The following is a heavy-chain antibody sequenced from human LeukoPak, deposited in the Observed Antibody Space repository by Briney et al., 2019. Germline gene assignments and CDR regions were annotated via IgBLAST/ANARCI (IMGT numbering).Heavy chain of an antibody. CDR3: AHRGDITMVRGVSPIRGWFDP. CDR2: IYWNDDK. Sequence: ASGPTLVKPTQTLTLTCTFSGFSLSTSGVGVGWIRQPPGKALEWLAVIYWNDDKRYSPVLKSRLTITKDTSKNQVVLTMTNMDPVDTATYYCAHRGDITMVRGVSPIRGWFDPWGQRTLVTVSS. J-gene: IGHJ5*02. V-gene: IGHV2-5*01. CDR1: GFSLSTSGVG. D-gene: IGHD3-10*01.